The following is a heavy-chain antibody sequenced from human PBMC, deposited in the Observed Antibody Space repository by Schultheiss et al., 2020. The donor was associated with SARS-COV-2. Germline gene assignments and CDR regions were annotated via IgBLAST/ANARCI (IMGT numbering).Heavy chain of an antibody. CDR3: ARDLGSSSDYYYYGMDV. J-gene: IGHJ6*02. V-gene: IGHV4-34*01. CDR2: IYTSGST. CDR1: GGSFSGYY. Sequence: SETLSLTCAVYGGSFSGYYWSWIRQPPGKGLEWIGRIYTSGSTNYNPSLKSRVTISVDTSKNQFSLKLSSVTAADTAVYYCARDLGSSSDYYYYGMDVWGQGTTVTSP. D-gene: IGHD6-6*01.